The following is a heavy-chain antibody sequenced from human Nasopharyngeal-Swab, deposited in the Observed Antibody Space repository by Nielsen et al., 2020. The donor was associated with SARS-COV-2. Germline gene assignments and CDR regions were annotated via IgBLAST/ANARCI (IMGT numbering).Heavy chain of an antibody. CDR3: ARRGDCNGNPCYSDY. D-gene: IGHD2-21*02. CDR2: IYPGDSSI. V-gene: IGHV5-51*01. J-gene: IGHJ4*02. CDR1: GYSFTNYW. Sequence: GGSLRLSCKASGYSFTNYWIGWVRQMPGTGLERMGLIYPGDSSIRYIPSFQGQVTISVDKSISTTYLQWSNLKASDAATYYCARRGDCNGNPCYSDYWGQGTLVTVSS.